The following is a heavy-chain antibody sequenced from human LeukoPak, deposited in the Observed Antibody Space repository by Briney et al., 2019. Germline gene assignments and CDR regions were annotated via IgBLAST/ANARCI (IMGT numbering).Heavy chain of an antibody. J-gene: IGHJ5*02. V-gene: IGHV1-2*02. CDR1: GYSFTGYY. CDR2: INPNSGGT. D-gene: IGHD6-13*01. CDR3: ARSYSSSYYWFDP. Sequence: ASLKVSCKASGYSFTGYYMNWVRQAPGQGLEWMGWINPNSGGTNYAQKFQGRVTMTRDTSISTAYMELRKLRSDDTAVYYWARSYSSSYYWFDPWGQGTLVTVSS.